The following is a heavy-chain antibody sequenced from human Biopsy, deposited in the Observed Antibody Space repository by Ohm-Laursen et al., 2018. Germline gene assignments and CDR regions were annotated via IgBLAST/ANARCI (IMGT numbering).Heavy chain of an antibody. V-gene: IGHV4-61*01. J-gene: IGHJ4*02. CDR1: GDSVNTYNFY. Sequence: SQTLSLTCAVSGDSVNTYNFYWTWIRQSPGKGLEWIGHIFYSGTTKYNPSLERRGHISLDTAKNQFSLKLRSVTAADTAVYYCARVGAGAPSIDYFDYWGQGALVTVSS. CDR2: IFYSGTT. D-gene: IGHD1-26*01. CDR3: ARVGAGAPSIDYFDY.